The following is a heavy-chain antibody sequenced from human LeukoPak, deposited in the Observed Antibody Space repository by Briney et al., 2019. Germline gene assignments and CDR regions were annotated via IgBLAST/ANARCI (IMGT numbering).Heavy chain of an antibody. CDR1: GGSISSYY. J-gene: IGHJ3*02. CDR2: IYYSGST. CDR3: ARRSFNDAFDI. V-gene: IGHV4-59*08. Sequence: SETLSLTCTVSGGSISSYYWSWIRQPPGKGLEWIGYIYYSGSTNYNPSLKSRVTISVDTSKNQFSLKLSSMTAADTAVYYCARRSFNDAFDIWGQGTMVTVSS.